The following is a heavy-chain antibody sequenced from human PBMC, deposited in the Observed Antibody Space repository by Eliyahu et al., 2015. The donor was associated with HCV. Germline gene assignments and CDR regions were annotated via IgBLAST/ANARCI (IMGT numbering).Heavy chain of an antibody. CDR3: ASGGGGIAVTGTGGWFDP. Sequence: QVQLQESGPGLVKPSETLSLXCTVSGXSIXTXXWXWIRQPPGKGLEWIGYIHYSGSTNYNPSLKSRVTISLDTSKNQFSLNLTSVTAADTAMYYCASGGGGIAVTGTGGWFDPWGQGTLVTVSS. V-gene: IGHV4-59*01. CDR2: IHYSGST. J-gene: IGHJ5*02. D-gene: IGHD6-19*01. CDR1: GXSIXTXX.